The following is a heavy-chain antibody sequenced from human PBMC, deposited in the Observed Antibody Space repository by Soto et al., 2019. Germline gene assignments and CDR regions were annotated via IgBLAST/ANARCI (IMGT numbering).Heavy chain of an antibody. D-gene: IGHD4-4*01. CDR2: ISSNGGST. J-gene: IGHJ6*02. V-gene: IGHV3-64D*06. Sequence: GGSLRLSCSASGFTFSSYAMHWVRQAPGKGLEYVSAISSNGGSTYYADSVKGRFTISRDNSKNTLYLQMSSLRAEDTAVYYCVKDRFDYSNYYYYGMDVWGQGTTVTVYS. CDR1: GFTFSSYA. CDR3: VKDRFDYSNYYYYGMDV.